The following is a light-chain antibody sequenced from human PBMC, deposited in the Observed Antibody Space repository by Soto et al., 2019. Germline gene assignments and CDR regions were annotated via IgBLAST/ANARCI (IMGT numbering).Light chain of an antibody. CDR3: QQRRDWPLT. J-gene: IGKJ4*01. CDR1: QSLNSY. V-gene: IGKV3-11*01. Sequence: EIVLTQSPATLSLSPGERATLSCRASQSLNSYLAWFQQKPGQAPRLLIYDASNRATGIPARFSGSGSGTDFTLTISRLEPADFGVYYCQQRRDWPLTFGGGTKVEIK. CDR2: DAS.